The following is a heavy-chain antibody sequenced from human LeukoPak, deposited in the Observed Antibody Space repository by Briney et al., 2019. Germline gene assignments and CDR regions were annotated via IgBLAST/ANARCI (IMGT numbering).Heavy chain of an antibody. CDR3: ARPLLLDY. J-gene: IGHJ4*02. CDR2: IYYSGST. Sequence: SETLALTCTVSGGSISSYYWNWIRQPPGKGLEWIGYIYYSGSTNYNPSLKSRVTISLNTSKNQFSLKLTSVTAADTAVYYCARPLLLDYWGQGTLVTVSS. V-gene: IGHV4-59*01. CDR1: GGSISSYY.